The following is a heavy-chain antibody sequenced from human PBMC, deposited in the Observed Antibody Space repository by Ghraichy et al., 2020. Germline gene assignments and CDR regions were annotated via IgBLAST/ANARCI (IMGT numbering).Heavy chain of an antibody. D-gene: IGHD5-12*01. CDR1: GGSISSYY. J-gene: IGHJ6*02. CDR2: IYYSGST. V-gene: IGHV4-59*01. Sequence: SETLSLTCTVSGGSISSYYWSWIRQPPGKGLEWIGYIYYSGSTNYNPSLKSRVTISVDTSKNQFSLKLSSVTAADTAVYYCARDLGATITGYYGMDVWGQGTTVTVSS. CDR3: ARDLGATITGYYGMDV.